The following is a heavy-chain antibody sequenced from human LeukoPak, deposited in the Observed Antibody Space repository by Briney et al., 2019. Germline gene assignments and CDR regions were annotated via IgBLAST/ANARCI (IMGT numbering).Heavy chain of an antibody. J-gene: IGHJ4*02. CDR1: GSTFSTYA. Sequence: GASLRLSCAASGSTFSTYAMSWVRQAPGKGLEWVSTISPNVGSTYYADSVKGRFTISRDNSKNTLYLQMDSLRAEDTAVYYCACLPAAIPFDYWGQGTLVTVSS. CDR3: ACLPAAIPFDY. D-gene: IGHD2-2*02. CDR2: ISPNVGST. V-gene: IGHV3-23*01.